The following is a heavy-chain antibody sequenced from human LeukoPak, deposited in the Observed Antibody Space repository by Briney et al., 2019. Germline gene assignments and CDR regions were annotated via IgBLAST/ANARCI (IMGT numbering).Heavy chain of an antibody. CDR2: IIPIFGTA. Sequence: SVKVSCKASGGTFSSYAISWVRQAPGQGLEWMGGIIPIFGTANYAQKFQGRVTTTADKSTSTAYMELSSLRSEDTAVYYCARAIRGSKIASRYYFYYMDVWGKGTTVTASS. J-gene: IGHJ6*03. D-gene: IGHD3-10*01. CDR1: GGTFSSYA. CDR3: ARAIRGSKIASRYYFYYMDV. V-gene: IGHV1-69*06.